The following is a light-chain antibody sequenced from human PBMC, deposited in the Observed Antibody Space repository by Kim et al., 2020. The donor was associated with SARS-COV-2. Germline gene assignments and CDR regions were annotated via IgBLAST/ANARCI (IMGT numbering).Light chain of an antibody. Sequence: DIQMTQSPSSLSASVGDRVTIPCRASQSISSYLNWYQQKPGKAPKLLIYAASSLQSGVPSRFSGSGSGTDFTITISSLQPEAFATYYCQQSYSTPNTFGQGTKLAI. CDR2: AAS. CDR3: QQSYSTPNT. J-gene: IGKJ2*01. V-gene: IGKV1-39*01. CDR1: QSISSY.